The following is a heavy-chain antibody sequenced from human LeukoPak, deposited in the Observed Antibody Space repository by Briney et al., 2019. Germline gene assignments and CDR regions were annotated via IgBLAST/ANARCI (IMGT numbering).Heavy chain of an antibody. CDR3: AKSGPAAGRPDAFDI. D-gene: IGHD2-2*01. CDR2: INHSGST. Sequence: NPSETLSLTCAVYGGSFSGYYWSWIRQPPGKGLEWIGEINHSGSTNYNPSLKSRVTISVDTSKNQFSLKLNSVTAADTAVYFCAKSGPAAGRPDAFDIWGQGTMVTVSS. V-gene: IGHV4-34*01. CDR1: GGSFSGYY. J-gene: IGHJ3*02.